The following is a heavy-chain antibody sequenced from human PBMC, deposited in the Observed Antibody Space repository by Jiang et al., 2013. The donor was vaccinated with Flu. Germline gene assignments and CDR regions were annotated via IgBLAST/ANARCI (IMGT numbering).Heavy chain of an antibody. D-gene: IGHD3-10*01. CDR1: GYSFTSYW. J-gene: IGHJ6*04. Sequence: VQLVESGAEVKKPGESLRISCKGSGYSFTSYWISWVRQMPGKGLEWMGRIDPSDSYTNYSPSFQGHVTISADKSISTAYLQWSSLKASDTAMYYCARLHGIIAMVRGRRYYYYGMDVWGKGTTVTGLL. V-gene: IGHV5-10-1*03. CDR2: IDPSDSYT. CDR3: ARLHGIIAMVRGRRYYYYGMDV.